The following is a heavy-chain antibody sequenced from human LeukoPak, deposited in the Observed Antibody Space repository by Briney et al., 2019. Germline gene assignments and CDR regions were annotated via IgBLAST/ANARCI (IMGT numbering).Heavy chain of an antibody. V-gene: IGHV3-23*01. CDR2: ISGSGDYT. Sequence: PGGSLRLSCAASGFTFSSYEMNWVRQAPGKGLEWVSTISGSGDYTYYADSVKGRFTISRDNSKNTLYLQMNSLRPEDTAVYYCAKDRSGYSYGSQGFDYWGQGTLVTVSS. CDR1: GFTFSSYE. J-gene: IGHJ4*02. CDR3: AKDRSGYSYGSQGFDY. D-gene: IGHD5-18*01.